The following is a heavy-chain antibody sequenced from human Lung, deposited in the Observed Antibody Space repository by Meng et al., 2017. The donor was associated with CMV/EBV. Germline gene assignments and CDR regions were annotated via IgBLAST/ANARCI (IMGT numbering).Heavy chain of an antibody. CDR2: ISGSGGST. J-gene: IGHJ3*02. CDR1: GLTFSSYA. V-gene: IGHV3-23*01. D-gene: IGHD3-3*01. Sequence: GGSLRLSCAASGLTFSSYAMSWVRQAPGKGLGWVSGISGSGGSTHNADSVTGRFTISRDNYKNTLYLQMNSLRAEDTAVYYCAKDCDFWGLEACDIWGKGTKVT. CDR3: AKDCDFWGLEACDI.